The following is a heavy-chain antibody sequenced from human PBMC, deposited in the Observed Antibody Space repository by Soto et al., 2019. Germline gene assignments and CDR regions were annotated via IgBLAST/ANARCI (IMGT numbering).Heavy chain of an antibody. Sequence: PGGSLRLSCAASGFTFSSYAMSWVRQAPGKGLEWVSAISGSGGSTYYADSVKGRFTISRDNSKNTLYLQMNSLRAEDTAVYYCAKDPTGSSSSVRSYFDYWGQGTLVTVSS. J-gene: IGHJ4*02. CDR1: GFTFSSYA. CDR3: AKDPTGSSSSVRSYFDY. D-gene: IGHD6-6*01. CDR2: ISGSGGST. V-gene: IGHV3-23*01.